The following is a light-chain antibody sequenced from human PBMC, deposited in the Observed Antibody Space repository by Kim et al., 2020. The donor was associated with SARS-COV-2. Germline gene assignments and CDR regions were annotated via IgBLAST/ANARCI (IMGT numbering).Light chain of an antibody. J-gene: IGKJ1*01. Sequence: ASVRDRVTTTSRASPGIRTNLASYQQKAGNAPKRLIYAASILQSGVPSRFSGSGLGTEFTLTIDSLQSEDFATYYCLQHDSYPWTFGQGTKVDIK. V-gene: IGKV1-17*01. CDR3: LQHDSYPWT. CDR1: PGIRTN. CDR2: AAS.